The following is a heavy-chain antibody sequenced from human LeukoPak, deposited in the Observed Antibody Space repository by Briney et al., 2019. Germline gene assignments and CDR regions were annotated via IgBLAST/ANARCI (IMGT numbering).Heavy chain of an antibody. V-gene: IGHV3-21*01. Sequence: GGSLRLSCAASGFTSSSYSMNWVRQAPGKGLEWVSYISSTNGYIYYADSVRGRFTISRDNAKNSLSLQMNSLRAEDTAVYYCARGRSTWHLDYWGQGTLVTVSS. CDR3: ARGRSTWHLDY. D-gene: IGHD1-26*01. CDR1: GFTSSSYS. J-gene: IGHJ4*02. CDR2: ISSTNGYI.